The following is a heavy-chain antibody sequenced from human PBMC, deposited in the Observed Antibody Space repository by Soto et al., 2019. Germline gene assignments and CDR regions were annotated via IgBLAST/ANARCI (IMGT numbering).Heavy chain of an antibody. J-gene: IGHJ6*02. CDR1: GFTFDDYT. Sequence: GGSLRLSCAASGFTFDDYTMHWVLQAPGKGLEWVSLISWDGGSTYYADSVKGRFTISRDNSKNSLYLQMNSLRTEDTALYYCAKGLQGNYYYGMDVWGQGTTVTVSS. CDR2: ISWDGGST. D-gene: IGHD4-4*01. V-gene: IGHV3-43*01. CDR3: AKGLQGNYYYGMDV.